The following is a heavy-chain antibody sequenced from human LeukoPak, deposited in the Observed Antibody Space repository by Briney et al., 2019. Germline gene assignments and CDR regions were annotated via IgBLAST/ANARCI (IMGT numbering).Heavy chain of an antibody. J-gene: IGHJ4*02. CDR3: ARLEGFSSSWYDY. Sequence: PSETLSLTCTVSGGSISGYYWSWIRQPAEKGLEWIGRIYTSGSTNSNPSLKSRITISVDKSKNQFSLKLSSVTAADTAVYYCARLEGFSSSWYDYWGQGTLVTVSS. V-gene: IGHV4-4*07. CDR2: IYTSGST. D-gene: IGHD6-13*01. CDR1: GGSISGYY.